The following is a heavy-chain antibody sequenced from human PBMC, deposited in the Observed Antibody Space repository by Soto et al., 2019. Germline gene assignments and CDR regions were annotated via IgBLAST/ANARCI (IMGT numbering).Heavy chain of an antibody. D-gene: IGHD1-1*01. J-gene: IGHJ4*02. Sequence: GGSLRLSCAASGFTFSSYAMHWVRQAPGKGLEWVAVISYDGSNKYYADSVKGRFTISRDNSKNTLYLQMNSLRAEDTAVYYCARAPTNMEVGFDYWGQGTLVTVSS. V-gene: IGHV3-30-3*01. CDR1: GFTFSSYA. CDR2: ISYDGSNK. CDR3: ARAPTNMEVGFDY.